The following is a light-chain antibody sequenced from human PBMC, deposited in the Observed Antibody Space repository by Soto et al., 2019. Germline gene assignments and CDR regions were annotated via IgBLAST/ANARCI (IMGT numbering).Light chain of an antibody. Sequence: EIVFTQSPTTLSLSPGERATLSCRASQSVSSYLAWHQQKPGQAPRLLIYDASNRATGIPARFSGSGSGTDFTLTITSLEPEDFAVYYCQHRSNWLAFGGGTKV. CDR1: QSVSSY. CDR3: QHRSNWLA. V-gene: IGKV3-11*01. CDR2: DAS. J-gene: IGKJ4*01.